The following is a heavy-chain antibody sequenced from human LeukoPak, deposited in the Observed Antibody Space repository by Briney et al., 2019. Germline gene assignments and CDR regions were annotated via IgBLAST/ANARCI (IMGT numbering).Heavy chain of an antibody. J-gene: IGHJ5*02. CDR1: GGSISSYD. CDR2: IYYSGST. Sequence: SETLSLTCTVSGGSISSYDWSWIRQPPGKGLEWIGYIYYSGSTKYNPSLKSRVTISVDTSKNQFSLKLRFVTAADTDVYYCARPTSPRDDLWFDPWGQGTLVTVSS. D-gene: IGHD5-24*01. CDR3: ARPTSPRDDLWFDP. V-gene: IGHV4-59*08.